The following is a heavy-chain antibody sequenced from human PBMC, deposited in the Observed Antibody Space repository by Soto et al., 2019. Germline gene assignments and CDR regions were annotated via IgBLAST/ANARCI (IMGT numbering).Heavy chain of an antibody. CDR2: IIPILGLA. CDR3: ASPMTCSGGSCYFSYFDY. D-gene: IGHD2-15*01. J-gene: IGHJ4*02. V-gene: IGHV1-69*02. CDR1: GGTFSSYS. Sequence: QVQLVQSGAEVKKPGSSVKVSCKASGGTFSSYSISWVRQAPGQGLEWMGRIIPILGLANYAQKFQGRVTITEDKSTSTVYMDLSSLRSEDTALYYCASPMTCSGGSCYFSYFDYWGQGTLVTVSS.